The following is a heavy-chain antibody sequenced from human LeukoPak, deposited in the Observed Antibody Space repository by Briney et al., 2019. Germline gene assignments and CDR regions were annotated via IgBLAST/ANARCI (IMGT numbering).Heavy chain of an antibody. CDR1: GVTFSNAW. J-gene: IGHJ4*02. Sequence: PGRSLRLSCAASGVTFSNAWMNWVRQAPGKGLEWVGRIKSKTDGGTTDYAAPVKGRFTILRDDSKNTLYLQMNSLKTEDTAVYYCNTGIVGATTYWGQGTLVTVSS. D-gene: IGHD1-26*01. V-gene: IGHV3-15*07. CDR2: IKSKTDGGTT. CDR3: NTGIVGATTY.